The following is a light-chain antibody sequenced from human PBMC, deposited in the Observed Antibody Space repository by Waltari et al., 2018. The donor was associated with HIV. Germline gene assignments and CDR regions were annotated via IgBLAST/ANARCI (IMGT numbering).Light chain of an antibody. CDR2: ANN. CDR3: QSHDNKIFYV. Sequence: NFILTQPHSVSESPVKTVTISCTRSSGNLASSYVQWYQQRPGSSPTTVIYANNQRPSGVPDRFSGSIDSSSNSASLTISGLRTEDEADYYCQSHDNKIFYVFGGGTYVTVL. J-gene: IGLJ1*01. CDR1: SGNLASSY. V-gene: IGLV6-57*01.